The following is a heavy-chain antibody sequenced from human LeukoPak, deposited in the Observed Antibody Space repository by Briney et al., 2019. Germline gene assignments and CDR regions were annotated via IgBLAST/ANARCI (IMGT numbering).Heavy chain of an antibody. D-gene: IGHD2-15*01. V-gene: IGHV4-59*01. CDR3: ATSGTYCSGGSCYYTYWYFDL. J-gene: IGHJ2*01. CDR2: IYDSGST. Sequence: SETLTLTCTVSGGSISSYYWSWIRQPPGKGLEWIGYIYDSGSTNYNPSLKSRVTISVDTSKNQFSLKLSSVTAADTAVYYCATSGTYCSGGSCYYTYWYFDLWGRGTLVTVSS. CDR1: GGSISSYY.